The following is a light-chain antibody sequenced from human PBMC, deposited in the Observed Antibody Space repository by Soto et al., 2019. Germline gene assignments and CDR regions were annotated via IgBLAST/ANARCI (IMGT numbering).Light chain of an antibody. CDR1: QSLVSSNGNTY. V-gene: IGKV2-30*01. CDR2: KVS. Sequence: DVVMTQSPLSLPVTLGQPASISCRSSQSLVSSNGNTYLNWFQQRPGQSPRRLVYKVSNRDFGVPDRFSGSGSGTDFTLKISGVEAEDVGVYYCMQGGHWPTFGQGTKLEIK. J-gene: IGKJ2*01. CDR3: MQGGHWPT.